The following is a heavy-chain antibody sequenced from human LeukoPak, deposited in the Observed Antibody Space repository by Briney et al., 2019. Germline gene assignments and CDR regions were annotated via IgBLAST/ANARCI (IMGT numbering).Heavy chain of an antibody. D-gene: IGHD4-17*01. V-gene: IGHV3-23*01. Sequence: GGSLRLSCAGSGFIYSSYAMSWVRQAPGKGLEWVSTISHGGGSTYYADSVKGRFTISRDNSKNTLYLQMNSLRVEDTAVYYCARSYGLVWGQGTLVTVSS. CDR1: GFIYSSYA. CDR3: ARSYGLV. CDR2: ISHGGGST. J-gene: IGHJ4*02.